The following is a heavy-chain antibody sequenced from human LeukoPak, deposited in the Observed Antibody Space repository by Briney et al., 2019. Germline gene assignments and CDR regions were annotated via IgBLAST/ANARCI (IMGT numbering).Heavy chain of an antibody. D-gene: IGHD5-24*01. J-gene: IGHJ4*02. Sequence: SETLSLTCTVSGGSISSSSYYWGWIRQPPGKGLEWIGSIYYSGSTYYNPSLKSRVTISVDTSKNQFSLKLSSVTAADTAVYYCARLGEMATTYFDYWGQGTLVTVPS. CDR1: GGSISSSSYY. CDR2: IYYSGST. V-gene: IGHV4-39*01. CDR3: ARLGEMATTYFDY.